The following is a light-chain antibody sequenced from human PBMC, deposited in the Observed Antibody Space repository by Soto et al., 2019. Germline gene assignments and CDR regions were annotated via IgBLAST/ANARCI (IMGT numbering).Light chain of an antibody. J-gene: IGLJ1*01. CDR1: SSDVGGYNY. Sequence: QSALTQPASVSGSPGQSITISCTGTSSDVGGYNYVSWYQQHPGKAPKFMVYDVSNRPSGASNRFSGSKSGNTASLTISGLQAEDEADYYCSSYTTSNTRQIVFVTGTKVTVL. V-gene: IGLV2-14*01. CDR2: DVS. CDR3: SSYTTSNTRQIV.